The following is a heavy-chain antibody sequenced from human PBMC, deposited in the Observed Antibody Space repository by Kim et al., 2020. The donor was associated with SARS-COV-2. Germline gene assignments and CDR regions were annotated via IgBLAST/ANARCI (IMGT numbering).Heavy chain of an antibody. CDR1: GFTFDDYA. CDR2: ISGDGGST. Sequence: GGSLRLSCAASGFTFDDYAMHWVRQAPGKGLEWVSLISGDGGSTYYADSVKGRFTISRDNSKNSLYLQMNSLRTEDTAFYYCAKDYYGSGTYYYYGMDVWGQGTTVTVSS. J-gene: IGHJ6*02. CDR3: AKDYYGSGTYYYYGMDV. V-gene: IGHV3-43*02. D-gene: IGHD3-10*01.